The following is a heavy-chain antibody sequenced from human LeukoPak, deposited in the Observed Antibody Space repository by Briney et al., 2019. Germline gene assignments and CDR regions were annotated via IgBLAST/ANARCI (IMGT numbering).Heavy chain of an antibody. V-gene: IGHV3-15*01. D-gene: IGHD3-9*01. Sequence: PGGSLRLSCAASGFTFSNAWMSWVRQAPGKGLEWVGRIKSKTDSGTTDYAAPVKGRFTISRDDSKNTLYLQMNSLKTEDTAVYYCTTDPDILTGYPDYWGQGTLVTVSS. CDR2: IKSKTDSGTT. J-gene: IGHJ4*02. CDR1: GFTFSNAW. CDR3: TTDPDILTGYPDY.